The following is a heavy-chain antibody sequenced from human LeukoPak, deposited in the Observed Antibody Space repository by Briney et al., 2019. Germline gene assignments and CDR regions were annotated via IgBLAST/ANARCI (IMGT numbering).Heavy chain of an antibody. CDR2: IYHSGST. CDR1: GGSISSGGYY. D-gene: IGHD1-26*01. V-gene: IGHV4-30-2*01. J-gene: IGHJ4*02. Sequence: SETLSLTCTVSGGSISSGGYYWSWIRQPPGKGLEWIGYIYHSGSTYYNPSLKSRVTISVDRSNNQFSLKLSSVTAADTAVYYCASWKQVGYFDYWGQGTLVTVSS. CDR3: ASWKQVGYFDY.